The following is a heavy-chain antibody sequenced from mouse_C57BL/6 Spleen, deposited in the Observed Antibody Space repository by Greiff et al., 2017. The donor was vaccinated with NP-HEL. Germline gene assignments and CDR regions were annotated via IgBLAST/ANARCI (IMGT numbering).Heavy chain of an antibody. Sequence: EVQGVESGGDLVKPGGSLKLSCAASGFTFSSYGMSWVRQTPDKRLEWVATISSGGSYTYYPDSVKGRFTISRDNAKNTLYLQMSSLKSEDTAMYYCARADSNLFADWGQGTLVTVSA. CDR1: GFTFSSYG. J-gene: IGHJ3*01. V-gene: IGHV5-6*01. CDR2: ISSGGSYT. CDR3: ARADSNLFAD. D-gene: IGHD2-5*01.